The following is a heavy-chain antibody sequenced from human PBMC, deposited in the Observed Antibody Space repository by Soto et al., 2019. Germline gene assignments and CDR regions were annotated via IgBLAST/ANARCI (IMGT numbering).Heavy chain of an antibody. CDR1: GFTFSSYA. CDR2: ISGSGGNI. J-gene: IGHJ4*02. Sequence: GGSLRLSCAASGFTFSSYAMHWVRQAPGKGLEWVSVISGSGGNIHYADSVKGRFTISRDNSKNTLYLQMNSLRVEDTAVYNCATQDFRGTTGTTWGQGTLVTVSS. D-gene: IGHD1-1*01. CDR3: ATQDFRGTTGTT. V-gene: IGHV3-23*01.